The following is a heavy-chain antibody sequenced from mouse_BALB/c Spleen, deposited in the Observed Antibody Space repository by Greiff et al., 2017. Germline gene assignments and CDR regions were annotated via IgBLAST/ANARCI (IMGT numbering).Heavy chain of an antibody. CDR3: ARAGGKSAWFAY. D-gene: IGHD2-1*01. CDR2: IWAGGST. Sequence: VQLVESGPGLVAPSQSLSITCTVSGFSLTSYGVHWVRQPPGKGLEWLGVIWAGGSTNYNSALMSRLSISKDNSKSQVFLKMNSLQTDDTAMYYCARAGGKSAWFAYWGQGTLVTVSA. V-gene: IGHV2-9*02. CDR1: GFSLTSYG. J-gene: IGHJ3*01.